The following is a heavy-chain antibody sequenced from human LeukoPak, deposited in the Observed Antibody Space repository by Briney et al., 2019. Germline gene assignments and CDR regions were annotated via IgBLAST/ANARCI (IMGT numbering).Heavy chain of an antibody. CDR2: VSSIGGST. D-gene: IGHD2-8*01. Sequence: GGSLRLSCSASGFTFSSYGMFWVRQAPGKGLEYVSAVSSIGGSTYYADSVKGRFTISRDNSKNTLYLQMISLRPEDTAVYYCVKEGNGAFDIWGQGTMVTASS. CDR3: VKEGNGAFDI. V-gene: IGHV3-64D*09. J-gene: IGHJ3*02. CDR1: GFTFSSYG.